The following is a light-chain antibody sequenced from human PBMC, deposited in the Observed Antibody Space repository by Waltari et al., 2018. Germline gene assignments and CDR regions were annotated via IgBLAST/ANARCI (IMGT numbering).Light chain of an antibody. Sequence: EIVMTQSPAILSVPPGEAATLSCTAREFLSRHLAWYHHITGQPPRLLIYGASNRAAGIPPRFSGSGSGTEFTLTISSLKSEDFALYYCQQYQNWPRTFGQGTKVDVK. J-gene: IGKJ1*01. CDR3: QQYQNWPRT. CDR1: EFLSRH. CDR2: GAS. V-gene: IGKV3-15*01.